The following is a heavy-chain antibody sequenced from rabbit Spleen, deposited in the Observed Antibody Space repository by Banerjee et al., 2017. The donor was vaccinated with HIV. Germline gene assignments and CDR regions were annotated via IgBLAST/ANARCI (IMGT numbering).Heavy chain of an antibody. V-gene: IGHV1S45*01. D-gene: IGHD1-1*01. CDR1: GFSFSDRDV. CDR3: ARDTSSSFSSYGMDL. Sequence: QEQLVESGGGLVKPEGSLTLACKASGFSFSDRDVMCWVRQAPGKGLQWIACIDASDSGFTYFASWAKGRFTISKTSSTTVTLQMTSLTAADTATYFCARDTSSSFSSYGMDLWGQGTLVTFS. CDR2: IDASDSGFT. J-gene: IGHJ6*01.